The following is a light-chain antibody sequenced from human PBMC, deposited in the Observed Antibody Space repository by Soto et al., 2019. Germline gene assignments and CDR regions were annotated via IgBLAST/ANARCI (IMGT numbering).Light chain of an antibody. V-gene: IGKV3-20*01. Sequence: EIVLTQSPGTLSLSPGERATLSCRASQSVNSNYLAWYQRKPGQAPRLLIYGASNRATDIPYRVSASGSGTDITLTIARLEAEDFAAYYCQQYDSTPPKFGQGTKVEVK. CDR1: QSVNSNY. J-gene: IGKJ1*01. CDR2: GAS. CDR3: QQYDSTPPK.